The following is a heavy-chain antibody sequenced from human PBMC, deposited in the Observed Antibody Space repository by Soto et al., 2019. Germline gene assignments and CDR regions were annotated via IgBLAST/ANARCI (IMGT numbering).Heavy chain of an antibody. Sequence: SETLSLTCTVSGGSISSSSYYWGWIRQPPGKGLEWIGSIYYSGSTYYNPSLKSRVTISVDTSKNQFSLKLSSVTAADTAVYYCARQDDYYGSGSYYYYYMDVWGKGTTVTVSS. CDR1: GGSISSSSYY. CDR2: IYYSGST. J-gene: IGHJ6*03. D-gene: IGHD3-10*01. V-gene: IGHV4-39*01. CDR3: ARQDDYYGSGSYYYYYMDV.